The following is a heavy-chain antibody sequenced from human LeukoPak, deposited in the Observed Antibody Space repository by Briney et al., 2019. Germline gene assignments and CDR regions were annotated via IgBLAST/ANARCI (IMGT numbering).Heavy chain of an antibody. CDR2: IKQDGSEK. CDR3: ARRCDILTGYPFDY. J-gene: IGHJ4*02. CDR1: GFTFSSYW. D-gene: IGHD3-9*01. V-gene: IGHV3-7*01. Sequence: GGSLRLSCAASGFTFSSYWMSWVRQAPGKGLEWVANIKQDGSEKYYVDSVKGRFTISRDNAKNSLYLQMNSLRAEDTAVYYCARRCDILTGYPFDYWGQGTLVTVSS.